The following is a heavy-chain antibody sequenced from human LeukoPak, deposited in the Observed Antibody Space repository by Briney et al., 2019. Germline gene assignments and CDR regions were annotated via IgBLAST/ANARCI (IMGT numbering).Heavy chain of an antibody. CDR3: ARVIPPQYYYDSSGYYLTDAFDY. CDR2: IKQDGSEK. D-gene: IGHD3-22*01. V-gene: IGHV3-7*01. J-gene: IGHJ4*02. CDR1: GFTFSSYW. Sequence: QPGGSLRLSCAASGFTFSSYWMSWVRQAPGKGLEWVANIKQDGSEKYYVDSVKGRFTISRDNAKNSLYLQMNSLRAEDTAVYYCARVIPPQYYYDSSGYYLTDAFDYWGQGTLVTV.